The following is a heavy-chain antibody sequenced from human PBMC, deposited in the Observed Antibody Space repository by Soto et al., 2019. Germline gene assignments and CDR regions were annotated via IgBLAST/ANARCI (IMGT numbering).Heavy chain of an antibody. CDR2: ISGSGDGT. Sequence: GGSLRLSCAASGFTFSSFALSWVRQAPGKGLEWVSAISGSGDGTDYAASVKGRFTISRDNSKNTVHLQMNNLRPQDTALYYCARDRGVEGQHFDPWGQGTLVTVSS. J-gene: IGHJ5*02. CDR3: ARDRGVEGQHFDP. D-gene: IGHD3-10*01. CDR1: GFTFSSFA. V-gene: IGHV3-23*01.